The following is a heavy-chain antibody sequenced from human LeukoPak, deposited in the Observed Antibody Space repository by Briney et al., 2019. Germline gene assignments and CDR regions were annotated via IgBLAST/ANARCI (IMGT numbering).Heavy chain of an antibody. CDR3: ARKASSSSHYFDY. Sequence: SQTLSLTCTVSGGSISSGDYYWSWIRQPPGKGLEWIGYIYYSGSTNYNPSLKSRVTISLDTSKNQFSLKLNSVTAADTAVYYCARKASSSSHYFDYWGQGTLVTVSS. V-gene: IGHV4-61*08. CDR1: GGSISSGDYY. D-gene: IGHD6-13*01. J-gene: IGHJ4*02. CDR2: IYYSGST.